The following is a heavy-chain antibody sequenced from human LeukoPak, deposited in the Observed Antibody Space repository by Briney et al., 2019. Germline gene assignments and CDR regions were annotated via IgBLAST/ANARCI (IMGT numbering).Heavy chain of an antibody. J-gene: IGHJ4*02. CDR3: ARSTAGFDF. V-gene: IGHV3-30-3*01. D-gene: IGHD1-1*01. CDR2: ISYDGSNK. Sequence: GGSLRLSCAASGFTFSSYAMHWVRQAPGKGLEWVAVISYDGSNKYYADSVKGRFTISRDNAKNSLYLQTKSLRPEDTAIYYCARSTAGFDFWGQGTLVTVSA. CDR1: GFTFSSYA.